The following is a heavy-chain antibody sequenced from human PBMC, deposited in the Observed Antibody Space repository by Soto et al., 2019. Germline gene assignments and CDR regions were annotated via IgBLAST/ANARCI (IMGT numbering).Heavy chain of an antibody. D-gene: IGHD3-3*01. J-gene: IGHJ6*02. V-gene: IGHV3-7*03. CDR1: GQTFNRYW. CDR3: VRTHVDSWAFDFYGMDV. Sequence: DVQLAESGGGLVQPGGSLRLSCVASGQTFNRYWMSWVRQAPGKGLEWVANIKQDGSEEYYVDSVKGRFTISRDNAKKSLYRQMNSLRAEDTAMDYCVRTHVDSWAFDFYGMDVWGQGTTVIVSS. CDR2: IKQDGSEE.